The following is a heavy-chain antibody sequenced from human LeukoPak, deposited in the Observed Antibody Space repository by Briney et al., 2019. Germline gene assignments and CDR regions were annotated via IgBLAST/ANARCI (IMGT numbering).Heavy chain of an antibody. CDR2: IIPILDIA. CDR1: AYTFTSYY. D-gene: IGHD5-24*01. J-gene: IGHJ4*02. V-gene: IGHV1-69*04. CDR3: ARDERDGYSLRY. Sequence: ASVKVSCKASAYTFTSYYMHWVRQAPGQGLERMGRIIPILDIANHAQKFQGRVTITADKSTSTAYMKLSSLTSADTAIYYCARDERDGYSLRYWGQGTLVTVSS.